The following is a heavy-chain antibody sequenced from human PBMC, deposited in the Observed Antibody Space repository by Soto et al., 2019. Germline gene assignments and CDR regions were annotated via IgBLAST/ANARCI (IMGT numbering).Heavy chain of an antibody. CDR3: PRDRPEEAVVPVPRKHFDS. V-gene: IGHV1-69*08. Sequence: QVQLVQSGAKVKKPGSSVKVSCKASGGTFNTHTINWVRQAPGQGLEWMGRVVPLLGIESHPQKFQDRLTITADTSTGTVFMELSDLRSEDTAVYYCPRDRPEEAVVPVPRKHFDSWGQGTLLTVSS. J-gene: IGHJ4*02. CDR1: GGTFNTHT. D-gene: IGHD2-21*01. CDR2: VVPLLGIE.